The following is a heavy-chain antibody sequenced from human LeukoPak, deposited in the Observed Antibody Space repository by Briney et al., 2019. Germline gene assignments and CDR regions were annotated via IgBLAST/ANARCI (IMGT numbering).Heavy chain of an antibody. Sequence: GGSLRLSCAASGFTFTNNFMSWVRQAPGKGLEWVSYISSSGSTIYYADSVKGRFTISRDNAKNSLYLQMNSLRAEDTAVYYCARDPRRMVRGVRNWFDPWGQGTLVTVSS. CDR1: GFTFTNNF. CDR3: ARDPRRMVRGVRNWFDP. V-gene: IGHV3-11*04. J-gene: IGHJ5*02. D-gene: IGHD3-10*01. CDR2: ISSSGSTI.